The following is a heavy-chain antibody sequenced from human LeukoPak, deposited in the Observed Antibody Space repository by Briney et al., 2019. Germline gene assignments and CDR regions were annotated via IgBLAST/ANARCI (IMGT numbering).Heavy chain of an antibody. CDR1: GGSFSGYC. J-gene: IGHJ4*02. CDR2: INHSGST. CDR3: ASGRLEVAGTGYFDY. D-gene: IGHD6-19*01. V-gene: IGHV4-34*01. Sequence: SETLSLTCAVYGGSFSGYCWSWIRQPPGKGLEWIGKINHSGSTNYNPSLRSRVTISVDTSKNQFSLKLSSVTAADTAVYYCASGRLEVAGTGYFDYWGQGTLVTVSS.